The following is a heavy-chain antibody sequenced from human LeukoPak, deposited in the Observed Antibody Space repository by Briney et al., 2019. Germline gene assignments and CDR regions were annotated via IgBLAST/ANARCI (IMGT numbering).Heavy chain of an antibody. J-gene: IGHJ6*03. CDR1: GDSISSSSYY. CDR3: ARQSGGAALLWLGEEPFMDV. D-gene: IGHD3-10*01. Sequence: SETLSLTCTVSGDSISSSSYYWGWIRQPPGKGLEWIGRIYYSGSTYYNPSLKSRVTISVDTSKNQFSLKLSSVTAADTPVYYCARQSGGAALLWLGEEPFMDVWGKGTTVNVSS. V-gene: IGHV4-39*01. CDR2: IYYSGST.